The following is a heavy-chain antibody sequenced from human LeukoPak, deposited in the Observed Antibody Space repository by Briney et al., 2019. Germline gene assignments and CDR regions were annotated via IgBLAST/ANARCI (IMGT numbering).Heavy chain of an antibody. D-gene: IGHD4-23*01. CDR1: GGSISSNSYY. J-gene: IGHJ4*02. CDR3: ARVYGGNSPYFDY. CDR2: IFYSWST. V-gene: IGHV4-39*07. Sequence: PSETLSLTCTVSGGSISSNSYYWGWIRQPPGKGLEWIGSIFYSWSTYYNPSLKSRITISVDTSKNQFSLKLSSVTAADTAVYYCARVYGGNSPYFDYWGQGTLVTVSS.